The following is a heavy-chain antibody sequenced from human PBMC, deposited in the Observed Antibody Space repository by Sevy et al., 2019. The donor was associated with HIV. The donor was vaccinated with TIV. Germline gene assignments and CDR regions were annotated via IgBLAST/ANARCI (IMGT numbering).Heavy chain of an antibody. Sequence: GGSLRLSCAASGFTFSNAWMSWVRQAPGKGLEWVGRIKSKTVGGTTDYAATVKGRFTISRDESKNTLYLQMNSLKTEDTAEYYGTTDYEYSSSYYFDYWGQGTLVTVSS. CDR2: IKSKTVGGTT. V-gene: IGHV3-15*01. CDR3: TTDYEYSSSYYFDY. CDR1: GFTFSNAW. D-gene: IGHD6-6*01. J-gene: IGHJ4*02.